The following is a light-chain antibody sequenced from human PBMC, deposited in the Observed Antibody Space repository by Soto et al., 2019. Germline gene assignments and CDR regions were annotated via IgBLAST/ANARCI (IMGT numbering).Light chain of an antibody. CDR2: AAS. J-gene: IGKJ4*01. Sequence: AIRMTQSTSSFSASTGDRVTITCRASQGISSYLAWYQQKPGKAPKLLIYAASTLQSGVPSRLSGSGSGTDFTLTISCLQSEDFATYYCQQYYSYPLTFGGGTKVDIK. CDR1: QGISSY. V-gene: IGKV1-8*01. CDR3: QQYYSYPLT.